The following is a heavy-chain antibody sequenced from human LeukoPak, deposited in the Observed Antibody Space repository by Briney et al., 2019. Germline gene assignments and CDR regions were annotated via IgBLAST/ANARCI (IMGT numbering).Heavy chain of an antibody. D-gene: IGHD4-17*01. CDR3: ARYGFLRGWTFDP. Sequence: PSETLSLTCTVSGGSISSSTYYWGWIRQPPGKGLEWIGSIYYSGSTYYNPSLKSRVTISVDTSKNQFSLKLSSVTAADTAVYYCARYGFLRGWTFDPWGQGTLVTVSS. CDR2: IYYSGST. V-gene: IGHV4-39*07. J-gene: IGHJ5*02. CDR1: GGSISSSTYY.